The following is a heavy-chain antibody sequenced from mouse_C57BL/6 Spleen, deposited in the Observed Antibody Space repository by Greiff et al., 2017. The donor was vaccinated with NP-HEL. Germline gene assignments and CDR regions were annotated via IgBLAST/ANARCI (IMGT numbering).Heavy chain of an antibody. D-gene: IGHD1-1*01. Sequence: QVQLKQSGAELMKPGASVKLSCKATGYTFTGYWIEWVKQRPGHGLEWIGEILPGSGSTNYNEKFKGKATFTADTSSNTAYMQLSSLTTEDSAIYYCARRSYYYGSSYEYFDVWGTGTTVTVSS. V-gene: IGHV1-9*01. J-gene: IGHJ1*03. CDR3: ARRSYYYGSSYEYFDV. CDR2: ILPGSGST. CDR1: GYTFTGYW.